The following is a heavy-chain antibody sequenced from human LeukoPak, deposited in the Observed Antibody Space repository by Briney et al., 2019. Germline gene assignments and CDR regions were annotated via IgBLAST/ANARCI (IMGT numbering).Heavy chain of an antibody. CDR1: GFSFSAYG. J-gene: IGHJ6*02. V-gene: IGHV3-30*03. CDR2: ISNDGSNR. CDR3: ARDGSVAAAGYYYYYGMDV. D-gene: IGHD6-13*01. Sequence: PGRSLRLSCAASGFSFSAYGMHWVRQAPGKGLEWVAIISNDGSNRHYADSVKGRFTISGDKSKNTLYLQMNSLRTEDTAVYYCARDGSVAAAGYYYYYGMDVWGQGTTVTVSS.